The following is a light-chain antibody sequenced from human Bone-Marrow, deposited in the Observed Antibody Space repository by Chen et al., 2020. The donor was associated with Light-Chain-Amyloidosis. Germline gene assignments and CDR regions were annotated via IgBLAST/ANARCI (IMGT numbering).Light chain of an antibody. CDR1: QTISSNY. V-gene: IGKV3-20*01. CDR3: QQYGTSPLT. Sequence: EIVLTQSPGTLSLSLGEGPNLSCRASQTISSNYLTWYQQKFGQAPRLLIYGSSSRATGIPDRFTGSGSGTDFTLTINRLEPEDFAMYYCQQYGTSPLTFGGGTKVEIK. CDR2: GSS. J-gene: IGKJ4*01.